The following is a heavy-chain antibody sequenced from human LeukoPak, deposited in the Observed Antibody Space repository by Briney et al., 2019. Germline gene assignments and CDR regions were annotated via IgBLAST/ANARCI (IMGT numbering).Heavy chain of an antibody. CDR1: GGSISSSSYY. CDR3: ARIQYSSSPVDY. Sequence: SETLSLTCTVSGGSISSSSYYWGWIRQPPGKGLEWIGSIYYTGSTYYNPSLKSRVTISVDTSKNQFSLGLSSVTAADTAVYYCARIQYSSSPVDYWGQGTLVTVSS. J-gene: IGHJ4*02. D-gene: IGHD6-6*01. CDR2: IYYTGST. V-gene: IGHV4-39*01.